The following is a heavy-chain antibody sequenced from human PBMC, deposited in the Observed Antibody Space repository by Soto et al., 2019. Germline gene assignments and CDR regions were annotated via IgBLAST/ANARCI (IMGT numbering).Heavy chain of an antibody. Sequence: GASVKVSCKASGYTFTGYDMHWVLQAPGQGLEWMGWINPNSGGTNYAQKFQGRVTMTRDTSISTAYMELSRLRSDDTAVYYCARAARIAAGWFDPWGQGTLVTVSS. CDR2: INPNSGGT. CDR1: GYTFTGYD. J-gene: IGHJ5*02. V-gene: IGHV1-2*02. D-gene: IGHD6-13*01. CDR3: ARAARIAAGWFDP.